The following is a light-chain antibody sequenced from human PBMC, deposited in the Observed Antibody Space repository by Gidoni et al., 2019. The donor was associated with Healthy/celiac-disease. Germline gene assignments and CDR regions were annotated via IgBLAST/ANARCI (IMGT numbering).Light chain of an antibody. CDR3: QQYDTLPLA. J-gene: IGKJ1*01. CDR2: AAS. V-gene: IGKV1-33*01. Sequence: DIQMTQSPSSLSASVGDRVTITCQASQDISNYLNWYQQKPGKAPKLLIYAASNLETGVPSRFSGSGSWTDFTFTISSLQPEDFATSYCQQYDTLPLAFGQGTKVEIK. CDR1: QDISNY.